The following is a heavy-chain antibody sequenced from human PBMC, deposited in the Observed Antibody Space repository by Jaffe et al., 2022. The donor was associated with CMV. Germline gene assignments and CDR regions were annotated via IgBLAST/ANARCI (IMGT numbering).Heavy chain of an antibody. CDR1: GFTFSSYW. CDR2: IKQDGSEK. D-gene: IGHD3-3*01. V-gene: IGHV3-7*03. CDR3: ARDAPIRFLGPPVDV. Sequence: EVQLVESGGGLVQPGGSLRLSCAASGFTFSSYWMSWVRQAPGKGLEWVANIKQDGSEKYYVDSVKGRFTISRDNAKNSLYLQMNSLRAEDTAVYYCARDAPIRFLGPPVDVWGKGTTVTVSS. J-gene: IGHJ6*04.